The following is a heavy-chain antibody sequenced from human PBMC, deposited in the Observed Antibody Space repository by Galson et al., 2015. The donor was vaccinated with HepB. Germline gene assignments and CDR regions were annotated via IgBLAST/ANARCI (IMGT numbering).Heavy chain of an antibody. CDR1: GFSLSTSGMR. Sequence: LRLSCAASGFSLSTSGMRVSWIRQPPGKALEWLARIDWDDDKFYSTSLKTRLIISKDTSKNQVVLTMTNMDPVDTATYYCARVSGSYFIDYWGQGTLVTVSS. V-gene: IGHV2-70*04. J-gene: IGHJ4*02. D-gene: IGHD1-26*01. CDR3: ARVSGSYFIDY. CDR2: IDWDDDK.